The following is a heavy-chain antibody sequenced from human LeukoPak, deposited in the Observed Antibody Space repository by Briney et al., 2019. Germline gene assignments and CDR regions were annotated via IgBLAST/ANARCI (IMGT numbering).Heavy chain of an antibody. J-gene: IGHJ4*02. D-gene: IGHD6-19*01. CDR1: GFTFSSYG. CDR3: ARVAYSSGWYYFDY. Sequence: PGRSLRLSCAASGFTFSSYGMHWVRQAPGKGLEWVAVIWYDGSNKYHADSVQGRFTISRDNSKNMVYLQMNSLRVEDTAVYYCARVAYSSGWYYFDYWGQGTLVTVSS. CDR2: IWYDGSNK. V-gene: IGHV3-33*01.